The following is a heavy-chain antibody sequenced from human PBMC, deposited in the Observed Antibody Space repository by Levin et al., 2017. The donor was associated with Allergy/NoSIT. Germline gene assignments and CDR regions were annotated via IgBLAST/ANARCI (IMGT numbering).Heavy chain of an antibody. CDR3: ARGGGCSSTSCQNYWYFDL. D-gene: IGHD2-2*01. J-gene: IGHJ2*01. CDR2: IYYSGST. Sequence: SETLSLTCTVSGGSISSYYWSWIRQPPGKGLEWIGYIYYSGSTNYNPSLKSRVTISVDTSKNQFSLKLSSVTAADTAVYYCARGGGCSSTSCQNYWYFDLWGRGTLVTVSS. CDR1: GGSISSYY. V-gene: IGHV4-59*01.